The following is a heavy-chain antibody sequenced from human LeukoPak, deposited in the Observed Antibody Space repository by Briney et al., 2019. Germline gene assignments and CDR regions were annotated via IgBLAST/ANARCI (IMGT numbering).Heavy chain of an antibody. J-gene: IGHJ4*02. CDR2: IWYDGSNK. CDR3: VKGRISEDGLDF. V-gene: IGHV3-33*06. CDR1: GFTFSSYG. D-gene: IGHD6-13*01. Sequence: GGSLRLSCAASGFTFSSYGMRWVRQAPGKGLEWVAVIWYDGSNKYYADSVKGRFTISRDNSKNTLYLQMNSLRAEDTAVYYCVKGRISEDGLDFWGQGTLVTVSS.